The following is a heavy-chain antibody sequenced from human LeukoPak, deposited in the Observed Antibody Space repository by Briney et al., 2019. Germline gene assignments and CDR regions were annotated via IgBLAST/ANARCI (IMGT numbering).Heavy chain of an antibody. CDR3: AREGGTVVIGRFDY. Sequence: QPGGSLRLSCAASGISFRASGMHWVRQAPGMGLEWVTFIQTDGGDKKYAASVASRFTISRDNSKNTVYLHMSSLRPDDTALYYCAREGGTVVIGRFDYWGQGTLVTVSS. J-gene: IGHJ4*02. V-gene: IGHV3-30*02. CDR1: GISFRASG. D-gene: IGHD2-2*01. CDR2: IQTDGGDK.